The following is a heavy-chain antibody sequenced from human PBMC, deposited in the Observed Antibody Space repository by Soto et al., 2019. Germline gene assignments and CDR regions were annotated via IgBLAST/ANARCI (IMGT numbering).Heavy chain of an antibody. Sequence: GGSLRLSCAASGFTFSSYAMSWVRQAPGKGLEWVSAISGSGGSTYYADSVKGRFTISRDNSKNTLYLQMNSLRAEDTAVYYCAKVTPASSGWYPTRYYYGMDVWGQGTTVTVSS. CDR2: ISGSGGST. CDR3: AKVTPASSGWYPTRYYYGMDV. CDR1: GFTFSSYA. V-gene: IGHV3-23*01. D-gene: IGHD6-19*01. J-gene: IGHJ6*02.